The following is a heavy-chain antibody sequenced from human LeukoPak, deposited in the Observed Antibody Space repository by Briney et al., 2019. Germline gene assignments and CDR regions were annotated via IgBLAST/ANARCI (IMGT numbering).Heavy chain of an antibody. V-gene: IGHV3-23*01. CDR3: ARAPVTSCRGAYCYPFDY. D-gene: IGHD2-21*01. CDR2: TSSSDAGT. CDR1: GFPLSSYA. Sequence: GGSLRLSCAAFGFPLSSYAMSWVLQAPGKGLEWVSATSSSDAGTYHADSVRGRFTISRDNSKNTLYLQMNSLRVEDAAVYYCARAPVTSCRGAYCYPFDYWGQGTLVTVSS. J-gene: IGHJ4*02.